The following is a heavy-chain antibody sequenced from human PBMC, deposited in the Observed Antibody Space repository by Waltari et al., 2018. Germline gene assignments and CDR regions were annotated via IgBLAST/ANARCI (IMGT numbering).Heavy chain of an antibody. J-gene: IGHJ6*03. CDR2: INHSGTT. CDR3: ARGRYYDSSGYYYEYYYYYYMDV. CDR1: GGSFSGYY. D-gene: IGHD3-22*01. Sequence: QVQLQQWGAGLLKPSETLSLTCAVYGGSFSGYYWSWIRQPPGIGLRWIGEINHSGTTNYHPSLKSRVTISVDTSKTQFSRKLSSVTAADTAVYYCARGRYYDSSGYYYEYYYYYYMDVWGKGTTVTVSS. V-gene: IGHV4-34*01.